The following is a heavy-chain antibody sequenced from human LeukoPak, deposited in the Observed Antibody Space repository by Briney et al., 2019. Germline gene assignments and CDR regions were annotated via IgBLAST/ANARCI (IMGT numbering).Heavy chain of an antibody. CDR1: GGTFSSYA. Sequence: ASVKVSCKASGGTFSSYAISWVRQAPGQGLEWMGGIIPIFGTANYAQKFQGRVTITADESTSTAYMELSSLRSEDTAVYYCARGVFGSGSYYTNDYWGQGTLVTVSS. CDR3: ARGVFGSGSYYTNDY. J-gene: IGHJ4*02. CDR2: IIPIFGTA. D-gene: IGHD3-10*01. V-gene: IGHV1-69*13.